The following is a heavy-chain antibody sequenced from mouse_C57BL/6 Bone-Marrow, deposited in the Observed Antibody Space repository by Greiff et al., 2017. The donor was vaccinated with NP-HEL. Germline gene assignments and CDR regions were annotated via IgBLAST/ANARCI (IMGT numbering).Heavy chain of an antibody. J-gene: IGHJ1*03. Sequence: EVKLVESGGGLVKPGGSLKLSCAASGFTFSSYAMSWVRQTPEKRLEWVATTSDGGSYTYYPDNVKGRFTISRDNAKNNLYLQMSHLKSEDTAMYYCARGGLPHWYFDVWGTGTTVTVSS. CDR1: GFTFSSYA. CDR2: TSDGGSYT. D-gene: IGHD2-2*01. V-gene: IGHV5-4*03. CDR3: ARGGLPHWYFDV.